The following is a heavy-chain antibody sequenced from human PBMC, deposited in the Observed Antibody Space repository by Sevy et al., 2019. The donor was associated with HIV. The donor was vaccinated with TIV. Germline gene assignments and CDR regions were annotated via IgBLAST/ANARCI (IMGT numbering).Heavy chain of an antibody. J-gene: IGHJ4*02. Sequence: SETLSLTCTVSGYSISSGYYWGWIRQSPGKGLEWIGSFYLGGSTYYNPSLKSRVTISPDSSKNQFSLKLNSVTAADTDVYFCVRLVTAVVYYFDYWGQGTLVTVSS. CDR2: FYLGGST. CDR3: VRLVTAVVYYFDY. V-gene: IGHV4-38-2*02. CDR1: GYSISSGYY. D-gene: IGHD5-18*01.